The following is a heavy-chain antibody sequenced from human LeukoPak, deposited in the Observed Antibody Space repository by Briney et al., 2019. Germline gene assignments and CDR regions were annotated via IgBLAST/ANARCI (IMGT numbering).Heavy chain of an antibody. CDR2: IDYSGST. V-gene: IGHV4-59*01. CDR3: ARDIVVVVASPPWWYFDL. J-gene: IGHJ2*01. CDR1: GGSISSFR. D-gene: IGHD2-15*01. Sequence: SETLSLTCTVCGGSISSFRWNLIRQPPGKGLEWIGSIDYSGSTNYNPSLKSRVTVSVDSSKNQFSLKLTSVTAADTAVYYCARDIVVVVASPPWWYFDLWGRGTLVTVSS.